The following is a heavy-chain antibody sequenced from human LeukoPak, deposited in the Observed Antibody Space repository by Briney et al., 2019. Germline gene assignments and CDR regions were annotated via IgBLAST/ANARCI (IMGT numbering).Heavy chain of an antibody. CDR1: GYTFTSYY. V-gene: IGHV1-46*01. J-gene: IGHJ4*02. CDR2: INPSGSST. CDR3: ASARTSYDILTGYGS. D-gene: IGHD3-9*01. Sequence: ASVKVSCKASGYTFTSYYMHRVRQAPGQGLEWMGLINPSGSSTSYAQKFQGRLSLTRDMSTSTDYMELSSLRSEDTAVYYCASARTSYDILTGYGSWGQGTLVTVSS.